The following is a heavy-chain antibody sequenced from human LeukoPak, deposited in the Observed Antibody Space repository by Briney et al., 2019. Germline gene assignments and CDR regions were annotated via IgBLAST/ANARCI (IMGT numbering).Heavy chain of an antibody. D-gene: IGHD3-22*01. J-gene: IGHJ4*02. CDR2: ISGTGGST. CDR1: GFIFNNFG. V-gene: IGHV3-23*01. CDR3: AKSSYYDSSGLYREYYFDY. Sequence: GGSLRLSCVASGFIFNNFGMSWVRQAPGKGLEWVSSISGTGGSTHYADSVKGRFTISRDNTKNTLYLQMNSLRAGDTAVYYCAKSSYYDSSGLYREYYFDYWGQGTLVPVSS.